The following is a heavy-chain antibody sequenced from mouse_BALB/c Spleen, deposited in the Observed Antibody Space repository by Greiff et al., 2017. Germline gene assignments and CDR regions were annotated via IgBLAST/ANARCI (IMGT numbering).Heavy chain of an antibody. D-gene: IGHD2-4*01. CDR1: GYTFTSYW. Sequence: EVQLQQSGTVLARPGASVKMSCKASGYTFTSYWMPWVQQRPGQGLEWIGAIYPGNSDTSYNQKFKGQAKLTAVTSTSTAYMELSSLTNEDSAVYYWTGGIYDDYDWFAYWGQGTLVTVSA. V-gene: IGHV1-5*01. J-gene: IGHJ3*01. CDR2: IYPGNSDT. CDR3: TGGIYDDYDWFAY.